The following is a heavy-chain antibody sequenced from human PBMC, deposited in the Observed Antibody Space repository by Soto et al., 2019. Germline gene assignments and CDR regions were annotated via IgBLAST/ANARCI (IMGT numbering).Heavy chain of an antibody. D-gene: IGHD5-18*01. CDR1: GGSISSAGYS. J-gene: IGHJ4*02. V-gene: IGHV4-30-2*01. Sequence: SETLSLTCAVSGGSISSAGYSWTWIRQPPGKGLEWIGYVYRGERPYYTPSLQTRVTISVDRSKSKFSLKLTSVTAADTAVYYCATSTLYSYGYDWGQGTLVTVSS. CDR2: VYRGERP. CDR3: ATSTLYSYGYD.